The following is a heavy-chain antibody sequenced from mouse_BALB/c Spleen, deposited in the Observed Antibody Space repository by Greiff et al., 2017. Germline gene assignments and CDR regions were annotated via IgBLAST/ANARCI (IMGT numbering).Heavy chain of an antibody. Sequence: QVQLQQPGAELVKPGASVKLSCKASGYTFTSYWMHWVKLRPGQGFEWIGMIDPSDSETRLNQKFKDKATLTVDKSSSTAYMQLSSPTSEDSAVYYCASWGTTAKDYWGQGTSVTVSS. CDR2: IDPSDSET. D-gene: IGHD1-1*01. V-gene: IGHV1-74*01. CDR3: ASWGTTAKDY. CDR1: GYTFTSYW. J-gene: IGHJ4*01.